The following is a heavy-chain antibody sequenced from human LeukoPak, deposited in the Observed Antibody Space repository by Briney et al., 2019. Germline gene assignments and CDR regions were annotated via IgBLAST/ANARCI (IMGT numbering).Heavy chain of an antibody. CDR2: ISGSGGST. D-gene: IGHD3-22*01. Sequence: GGSLRLSCAASGFTFSSYAMSWVRQAPGKGLEWVSAISGSGGSTYYADSVKGRFTISRDNSKNTVRLQMNSLRAEDTAIYYCASGYDYSGFIRAALDIWGQGTMVSVSS. CDR1: GFTFSSYA. V-gene: IGHV3-23*01. J-gene: IGHJ3*02. CDR3: ASGYDYSGFIRAALDI.